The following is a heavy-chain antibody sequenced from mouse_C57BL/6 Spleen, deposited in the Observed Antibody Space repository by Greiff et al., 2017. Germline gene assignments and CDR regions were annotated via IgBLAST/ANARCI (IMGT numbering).Heavy chain of an antibody. D-gene: IGHD2-4*01. CDR3: ARELDYDSAWFAY. CDR2: IGPGSGST. CDR1: GYTFTSYW. Sequence: QVQLQQPGAELVMPGASVKLSCKASGYTFTSYWMHWVKQRPGQGLEWIGKIGPGSGSTYYNEKFKGKATLTADKSSSTAYMQLSSLTSEDSAVYFCARELDYDSAWFAYWGQGTLVTVSA. J-gene: IGHJ3*01. V-gene: IGHV1-77*01.